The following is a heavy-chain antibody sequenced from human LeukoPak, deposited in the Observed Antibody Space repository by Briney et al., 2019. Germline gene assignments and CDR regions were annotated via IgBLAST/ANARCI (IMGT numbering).Heavy chain of an antibody. CDR2: IYSSGST. Sequence: SETLSLTCTVSGGSINSYYWSWIRQSPGKGLEWIGCIYSSGSTNYNPSLMSRLTISVDTSKNQVSLKLRSVTAADTAVYYCATMVQGIHTYFGSWGQGNLVAVSS. CDR1: GGSINSYY. CDR3: ATMVQGIHTYFGS. D-gene: IGHD3-10*01. V-gene: IGHV4-59*01. J-gene: IGHJ4*02.